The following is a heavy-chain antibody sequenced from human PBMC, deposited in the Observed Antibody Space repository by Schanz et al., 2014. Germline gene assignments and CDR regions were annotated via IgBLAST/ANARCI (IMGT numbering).Heavy chain of an antibody. D-gene: IGHD2-15*01. Sequence: VQLVESGGGLVKPGGSLRLSCAASGFTFSSYGMHWVRQAPGKGLEWVSAISGSGGSTYYADSVKGRFTISRDNSENTLYLQMNSLSADDTAVFYCAKGMGYCSGGTCYDYYYYGLDVWGQGTTVTVSS. J-gene: IGHJ6*02. CDR3: AKGMGYCSGGTCYDYYYYGLDV. CDR2: ISGSGGST. CDR1: GFTFSSYG. V-gene: IGHV3-23*04.